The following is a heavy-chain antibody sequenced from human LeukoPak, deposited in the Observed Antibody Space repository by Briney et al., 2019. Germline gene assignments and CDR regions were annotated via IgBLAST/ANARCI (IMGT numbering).Heavy chain of an antibody. J-gene: IGHJ3*02. D-gene: IGHD3-10*01. CDR3: ARNYHGSGSTAFDI. V-gene: IGHV3-20*01. CDR1: GFTFDDHG. Sequence: GGSLRLSCAASGFTFDDHGMRSVRQAPGKGLELVSGINGNGGSTGYGDSMKGRFTISRDNAKNSLYLQMSSLRVEDTALYHCARNYHGSGSTAFDIWGQGTMVTVSS. CDR2: INGNGGST.